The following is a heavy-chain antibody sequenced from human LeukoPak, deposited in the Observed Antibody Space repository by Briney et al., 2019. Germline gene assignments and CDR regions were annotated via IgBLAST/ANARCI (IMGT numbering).Heavy chain of an antibody. J-gene: IGHJ4*02. D-gene: IGHD6-13*01. CDR3: ARGPSTGYSSSWYPFDY. CDR1: SGTFISYA. Sequence: GSSVKVSCKAASGTFISYAISWGRQAPGEGLEWWGAVIPIFGTTNYAQKFQGRVTITADGSTRTAYIERSSLSSEDRPGYYCARGPSTGYSSSWYPFDYGGQGTLVTVSS. CDR2: VIPIFGTT. V-gene: IGHV1-69*01.